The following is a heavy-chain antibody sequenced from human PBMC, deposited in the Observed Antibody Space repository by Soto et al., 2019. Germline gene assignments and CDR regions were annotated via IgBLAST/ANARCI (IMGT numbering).Heavy chain of an antibody. Sequence: QEQLVQSGAEVKKPGSSVKVSCKASGGLFSSYPISWVRQVPGQGLEWMGGFIPVFQTAYYTQRCQGRVTITADESTNTAYMELSSLRSEDTAIYYCARGGSCSTWFNEFWGQGTLVTVSS. CDR1: GGLFSSYP. D-gene: IGHD2-15*01. J-gene: IGHJ4*02. CDR2: FIPVFQTA. CDR3: ARGGSCSTWFNEF. V-gene: IGHV1-69*01.